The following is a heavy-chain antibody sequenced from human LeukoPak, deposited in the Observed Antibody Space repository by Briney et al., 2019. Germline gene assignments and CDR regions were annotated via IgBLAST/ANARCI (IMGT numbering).Heavy chain of an antibody. J-gene: IGHJ4*02. CDR2: INWNGETT. V-gene: IGHV3-20*04. CDR3: ATHSYYYGSGSYPHYLDY. Sequence: GGSLRLSSAASGFSFEDNGMTWVRQVPGKGLEWVSGINWNGETTGYVDSVKGRFTISRDNAKNSLYLQMNSLRAEDTALYYCATHSYYYGSGSYPHYLDYWGQGTLVTVSS. CDR1: GFSFEDNG. D-gene: IGHD3-10*01.